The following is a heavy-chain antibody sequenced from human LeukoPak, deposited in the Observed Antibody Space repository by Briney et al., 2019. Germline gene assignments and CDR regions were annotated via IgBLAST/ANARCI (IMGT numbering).Heavy chain of an antibody. J-gene: IGHJ4*02. D-gene: IGHD1-1*01. V-gene: IGHV4-38-2*01. CDR2: IFHSGST. CDR1: GYSISSGYY. CDR3: ARRRQLGPKVFDY. Sequence: SETLSLTCAVSGYSISSGYYWGWIRQPPGKGREWIGTIFHSGSTYYTPSLKRRVIMSVDTSKNQFSLKLTSVTAADTAVYFCARRRQLGPKVFDYWGQGILVTVSS.